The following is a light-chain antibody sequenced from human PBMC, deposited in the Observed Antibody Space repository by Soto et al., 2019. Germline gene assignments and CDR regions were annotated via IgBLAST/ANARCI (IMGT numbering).Light chain of an antibody. J-gene: IGKJ4*01. CDR3: QQYDNLPLT. CDR1: QDISDY. Sequence: MTQTPLSLSASVGDRVTITCQASQDISDYVKWYQQKPGKPPKVLIYDASNVEAGVPSRFSGSGSGTDFTFTINSMQPEDIATYYCQQYDNLPLTFGGGTKVDIK. V-gene: IGKV1-33*01. CDR2: DAS.